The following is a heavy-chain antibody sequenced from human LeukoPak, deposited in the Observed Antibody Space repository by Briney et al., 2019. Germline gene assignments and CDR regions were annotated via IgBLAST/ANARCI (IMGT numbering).Heavy chain of an antibody. CDR1: GFTFSSYW. CDR3: AKLEYRSSIYAFDV. D-gene: IGHD6-6*01. J-gene: IGHJ3*01. V-gene: IGHV3-7*01. Sequence: GGSLRLSCAASGFTFSSYWMSWVRQAPGKGLEWVANIKQDGSEKYYVDSVKGRFTISRDNAKNSLYLQMNSLRAEDTAVYYCAKLEYRSSIYAFDVWGQGTMVTVSS. CDR2: IKQDGSEK.